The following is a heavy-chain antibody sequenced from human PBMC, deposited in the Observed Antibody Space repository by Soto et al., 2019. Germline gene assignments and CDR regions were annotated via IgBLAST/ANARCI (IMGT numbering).Heavy chain of an antibody. CDR3: ARRYGDCFDY. V-gene: IGHV4-59*08. Sequence: QVQLQESGPGLVKPSETLSLTCTVSGGSISSYYWSWLRQPPGKGLEWIGYIYYSGSTNYNPSRKSRVTISVDTSKNQFSLKLRSVTAADTAVYYCARRYGDCFDYWGQGTLVTVSS. CDR1: GGSISSYY. D-gene: IGHD4-17*01. J-gene: IGHJ4*02. CDR2: IYYSGST.